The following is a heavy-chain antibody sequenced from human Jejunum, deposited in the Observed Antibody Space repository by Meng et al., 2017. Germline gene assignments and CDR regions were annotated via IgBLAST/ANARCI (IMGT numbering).Heavy chain of an antibody. J-gene: IGHJ3*02. V-gene: IGHV3-23*01. CDR3: AKDRTTYSSDTFDI. Sequence: GGSLRLSCVASGFTFSSYSLSWVRQAPGTRLEWVSTISAGPFDPYYAESVQGRFTFSRDNSKNTVFLQMNSLRAEDTAVYFCAKDRTTYSSDTFDIWGRGTMVTVSS. CDR2: ISAGPFDP. CDR1: GFTFSSYS. D-gene: IGHD1-14*01.